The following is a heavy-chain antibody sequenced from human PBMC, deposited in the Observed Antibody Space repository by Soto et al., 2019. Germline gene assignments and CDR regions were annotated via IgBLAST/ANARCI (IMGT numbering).Heavy chain of an antibody. V-gene: IGHV1-69*13. CDR3: ARSMVTYYYDSSGYTFDY. J-gene: IGHJ4*02. CDR1: GGTFSSYA. D-gene: IGHD3-22*01. CDR2: IIPIFGTA. Sequence: AVKVSCKASGGTFSSYAISWVRQAPGQGXEWMGGIIPIFGTANYAQKFQGRVTITADESTSTAYMELSSLRSEDTAVYYCARSMVTYYYDSSGYTFDYWGQGTLVTVSS.